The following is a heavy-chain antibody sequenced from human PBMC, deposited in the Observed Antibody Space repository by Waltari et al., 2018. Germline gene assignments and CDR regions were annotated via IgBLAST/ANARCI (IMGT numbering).Heavy chain of an antibody. D-gene: IGHD1-7*01. Sequence: QVQLVESGGGVVQPGGSLRLSCAASGFTFTTFGMHWVRQAPGKGLEWVALISNDGTDKYYGDSVKGRFTISRDNSKNTLHLQMNTLRAEDTAVYYCAKGLWELPPYYYYVMDVWGQGTTVTVSS. CDR3: AKGLWELPPYYYYVMDV. CDR1: GFTFTTFG. J-gene: IGHJ6*02. CDR2: ISNDGTDK. V-gene: IGHV3-30*18.